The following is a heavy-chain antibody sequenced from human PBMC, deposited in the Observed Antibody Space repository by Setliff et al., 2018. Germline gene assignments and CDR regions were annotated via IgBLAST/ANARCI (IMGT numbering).Heavy chain of an antibody. CDR2: ITAGNGDT. CDR1: GYTSTTNA. Sequence: EASVKVSCKASGYTSTTNALHWVRQAPGQSLEWMGWITAGNGDTKYSQKFQDRVTITRDTSASTFYMELSSLRSEDTAIYYCARDTRDRYDNSGHYLSLDYWGQGTLVTVSS. J-gene: IGHJ4*02. V-gene: IGHV1-3*01. CDR3: ARDTRDRYDNSGHYLSLDY. D-gene: IGHD3-22*01.